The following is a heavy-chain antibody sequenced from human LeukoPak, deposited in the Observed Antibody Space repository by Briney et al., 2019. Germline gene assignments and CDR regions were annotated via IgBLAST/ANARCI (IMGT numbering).Heavy chain of an antibody. J-gene: IGHJ5*01. CDR2: IHCSGSS. V-gene: IGHV4-59*03. D-gene: IGHD2-8*01. CDR1: GDSTSNFY. Sequence: SETLSLTCTVSGDSTSNFYWNWIRQSPGKGLEWIGNIHCSGSSVYNPSLKSRGTISIDTSRRQFFLNLNSVTAADTAVYFCALAPNSNWFDFWGPGTLVTVSS. CDR3: ALAPNSNWFDF.